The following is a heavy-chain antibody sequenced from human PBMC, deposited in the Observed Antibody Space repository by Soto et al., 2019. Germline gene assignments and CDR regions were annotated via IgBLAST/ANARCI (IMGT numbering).Heavy chain of an antibody. CDR2: IIPIFGTA. CDR3: ARRNGPGELLEWTYPPPNWFDP. Sequence: QVQLVQSGAEVKKPGSSVKVSCKASGGTFSSYAISWVRQAPGQGLEWMGGIIPIFGTANYAQKFQGRVTITADESTSTAYMELSSLRSEDTAVYYCARRNGPGELLEWTYPPPNWFDPWGQGTLVTVSS. V-gene: IGHV1-69*12. CDR1: GGTFSSYA. D-gene: IGHD3-3*01. J-gene: IGHJ5*02.